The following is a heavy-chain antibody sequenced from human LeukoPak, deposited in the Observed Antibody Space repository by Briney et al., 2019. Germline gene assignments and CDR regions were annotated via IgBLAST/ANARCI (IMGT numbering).Heavy chain of an antibody. J-gene: IGHJ4*02. CDR2: IRHDGSNK. CDR3: AKDSGYYYDSSGYYPY. Sequence: PGGSLRLSCAASGFTFSSYGMHWVRQAPGKGLEWVAFIRHDGSNKYYADSVKGRFTISRDNSKNTLYLQMNSLRAEDTALYYCAKDSGYYYDSSGYYPYWGQGTLVTVSS. D-gene: IGHD3-22*01. V-gene: IGHV3-30*02. CDR1: GFTFSSYG.